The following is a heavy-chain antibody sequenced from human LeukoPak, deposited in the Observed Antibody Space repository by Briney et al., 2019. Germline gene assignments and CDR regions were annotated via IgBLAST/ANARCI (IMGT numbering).Heavy chain of an antibody. Sequence: PSETLSLTCAVYGGSFSGYYWSWIRQPPGKGLEWIGEINHSGSTNYNPSLKSRVAISVDTSKNQFSLKLSSVTAADTAVYYCATAAAGTYYYYYGMDVWGQGTTVTVSS. V-gene: IGHV4-34*01. CDR1: GGSFSGYY. CDR2: INHSGST. D-gene: IGHD6-13*01. J-gene: IGHJ6*02. CDR3: ATAAAGTYYYYYGMDV.